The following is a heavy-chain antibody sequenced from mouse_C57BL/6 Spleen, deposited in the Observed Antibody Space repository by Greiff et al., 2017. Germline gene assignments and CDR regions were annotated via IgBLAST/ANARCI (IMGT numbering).Heavy chain of an antibody. V-gene: IGHV1-72*01. Sequence: QVQLQQPGAELVKPGASVKLSCKASGYTFTSYWMHWVKQRPGRGLEWIGMIDPNSGGTKYNEKFKSKATLTVDKPSSTAYMQLSSLTSEDSAVYYCARDSNYYFDYWGQGTTLTVSS. D-gene: IGHD2-5*01. J-gene: IGHJ2*01. CDR1: GYTFTSYW. CDR2: IDPNSGGT. CDR3: ARDSNYYFDY.